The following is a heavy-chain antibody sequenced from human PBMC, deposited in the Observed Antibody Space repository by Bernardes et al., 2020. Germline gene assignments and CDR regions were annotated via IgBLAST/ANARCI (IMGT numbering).Heavy chain of an antibody. J-gene: IGHJ4*02. CDR2: INPNTDET. D-gene: IGHD5-12*01. CDR3: ARVGWLQTQFEY. Sequence: ASVKVSCKASGYSFIDYYIHWVRQAPGQGLEWMGRINPNTDETDYAEKFQGRITMTRDTSIRQASMELTRLRSDDTALYFCARVGWLQTQFEYWGQGTLVTVSS. CDR1: GYSFIDYY. V-gene: IGHV1-2*06.